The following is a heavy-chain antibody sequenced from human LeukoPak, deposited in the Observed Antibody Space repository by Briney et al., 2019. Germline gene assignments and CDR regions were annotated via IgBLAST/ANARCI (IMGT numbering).Heavy chain of an antibody. CDR2: IRYDGSNK. CDR3: AKEYDILTGYYAFDI. V-gene: IGHV3-30*02. Sequence: GGSLRLSCAASGFTFSSYGMHWVRQAPGKGLEWVAFIRYDGSNKYYADSVKGRFTISRDNSKNTLYLQMNSLRAEDTAVYYCAKEYDILTGYYAFDIWGQGTMVTVSS. CDR1: GFTFSSYG. J-gene: IGHJ3*02. D-gene: IGHD3-9*01.